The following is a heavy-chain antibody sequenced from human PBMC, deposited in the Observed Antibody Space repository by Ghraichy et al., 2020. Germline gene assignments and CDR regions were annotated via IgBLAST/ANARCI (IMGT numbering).Heavy chain of an antibody. CDR2: IKRNTDGGTT. D-gene: IGHD2-2*01. CDR1: GLTFSNVW. CDR3: TTVRYELLSGY. V-gene: IGHV3-15*01. J-gene: IGHJ4*02. Sequence: GSLRLSCAASGLTFSNVWMSWVRQAPGKGLEWVGRIKRNTDGGTTDYAAPVKGRFTISRDDSKNTLYLQMNSLKTEDTAVYYCTTVRYELLSGYWGQGTLVTVSS.